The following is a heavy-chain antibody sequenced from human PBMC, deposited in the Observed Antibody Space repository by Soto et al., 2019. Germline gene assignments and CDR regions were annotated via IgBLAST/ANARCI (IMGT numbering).Heavy chain of an antibody. V-gene: IGHV1-69*01. CDR2: IIPIFGTA. CDR3: ASRYGSGSYDY. Sequence: SVKVSCKASGGTFSSYSISWVRQAPGQGLEWMGGIIPIFGTANYAQKFQGRVTITADESTSTAYMELSSLRSEDAAVYYCASRYGSGSYDYWGQGTLVTVSS. D-gene: IGHD3-10*01. J-gene: IGHJ4*02. CDR1: GGTFSSYS.